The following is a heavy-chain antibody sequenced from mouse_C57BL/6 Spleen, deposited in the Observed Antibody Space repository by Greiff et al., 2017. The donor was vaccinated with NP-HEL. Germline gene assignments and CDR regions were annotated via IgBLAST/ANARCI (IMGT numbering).Heavy chain of an antibody. Sequence: QVQLQQPGAELVRPGSSVKLSCKASGYTFTSYWMHWVKQRPIQGLEWIGNIDPSDSGTHYNQKFKDKATLTVDKSSSTAYMQLSSLTSEDSAVYYCARGIYYGSSYGFAYWGQGTLVTVSA. V-gene: IGHV1-52*01. CDR3: ARGIYYGSSYGFAY. CDR1: GYTFTSYW. CDR2: IDPSDSGT. J-gene: IGHJ3*01. D-gene: IGHD1-1*01.